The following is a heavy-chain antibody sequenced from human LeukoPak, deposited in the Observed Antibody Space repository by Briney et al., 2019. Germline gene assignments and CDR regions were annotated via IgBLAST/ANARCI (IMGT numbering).Heavy chain of an antibody. D-gene: IGHD2-2*01. V-gene: IGHV3-30-3*01. CDR2: ISYEGSNK. J-gene: IGHJ6*02. Sequence: GGSLRLSCAASGFAFSSYAMHWVRQAPGKGLEWVAVISYEGSNKYYADSVKGRFTISRDNSKNTLYLQMNSLRTEDTAVYYCARVSRYCSSTSCLYYYYYGMDVWGQGTTVTVSS. CDR1: GFAFSSYA. CDR3: ARVSRYCSSTSCLYYYYYGMDV.